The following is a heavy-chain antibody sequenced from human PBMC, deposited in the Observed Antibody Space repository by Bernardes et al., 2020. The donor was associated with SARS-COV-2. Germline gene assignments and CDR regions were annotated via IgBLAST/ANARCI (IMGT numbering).Heavy chain of an antibody. J-gene: IGHJ6*02. D-gene: IGHD3-10*01. CDR1: GFTFSSYW. V-gene: IGHV3-74*01. Sequence: GGSLRLSCAASGFTFSSYWMHWGRPAPGKGLVWVSRINPDGRSGDYADFVKGRFTISRDNAKNTLYLQMNSLRAEDTAVYYCARKSGHDYGMDVWGQGTTVTVSS. CDR2: INPDGRSG. CDR3: ARKSGHDYGMDV.